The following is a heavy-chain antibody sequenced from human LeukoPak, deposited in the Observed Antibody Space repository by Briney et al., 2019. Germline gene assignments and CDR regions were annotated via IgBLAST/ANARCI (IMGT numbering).Heavy chain of an antibody. V-gene: IGHV4-38-2*01. J-gene: IGHJ5*02. CDR1: GYSISSGYY. CDR2: IYYSGST. Sequence: SETLSLTCAVSGYSISSGYYWGWIRQPPGKGLEWIGYIYYSGSTYYNPSLKSRVTLSVDTSNNQFSLRLSSVTAADTAVYYCARAVGSSESNWFDPWGQGTLATVSS. CDR3: ARAVGSSESNWFDP. D-gene: IGHD1-26*01.